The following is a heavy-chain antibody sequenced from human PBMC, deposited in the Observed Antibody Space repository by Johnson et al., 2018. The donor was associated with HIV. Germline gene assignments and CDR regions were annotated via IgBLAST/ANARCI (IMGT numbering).Heavy chain of an antibody. J-gene: IGHJ3*02. D-gene: IGHD3-16*01. CDR3: AKPPSMGADAFDI. Sequence: QVQLVESGGGVVQPGRSLRLSCAASGFTFSSYDMHWVRQAPGKGLEWVAVISYDGSGKYYADSVKGRFNISRDNSKNALYLQMNSLRSEDTAVYYCAKPPSMGADAFDIWGQGTMVTVSS. CDR1: GFTFSSYD. CDR2: ISYDGSGK. V-gene: IGHV3-30*18.